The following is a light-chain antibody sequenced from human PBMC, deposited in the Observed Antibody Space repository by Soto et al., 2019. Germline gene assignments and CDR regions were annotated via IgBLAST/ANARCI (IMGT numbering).Light chain of an antibody. J-gene: IGKJ1*01. CDR2: DAS. V-gene: IGKV3-11*01. Sequence: EIVLTQSPATLYLSPGERATLSCRASQSVSSYLAWYPQKPGQAPRLLIYDASNSATGIPARFSGSGSGTDFTLTISSLEPEDFAVYYCQQRSNWPPWTFGQGTKVEIK. CDR3: QQRSNWPPWT. CDR1: QSVSSY.